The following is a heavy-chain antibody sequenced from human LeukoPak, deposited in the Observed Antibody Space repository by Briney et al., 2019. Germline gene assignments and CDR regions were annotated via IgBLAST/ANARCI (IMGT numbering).Heavy chain of an antibody. V-gene: IGHV3-11*04. CDR2: ISADAATV. CDR1: GFIFSNYY. CDR3: ALWSIAARPFDY. J-gene: IGHJ4*02. Sequence: GGSLRLSCTASGFIFSNYYMAWVRQPPGRGLEWISYISADAATVKYADSVEGRFTVSRDNTQNSIYLEMSSLRAEDTAVYYCALWSIAARPFDYWGQGTLVTVSS. D-gene: IGHD6-6*01.